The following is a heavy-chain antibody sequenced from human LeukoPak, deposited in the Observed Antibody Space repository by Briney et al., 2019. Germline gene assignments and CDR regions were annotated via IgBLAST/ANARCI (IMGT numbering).Heavy chain of an antibody. J-gene: IGHJ6*02. V-gene: IGHV4-34*01. Sequence: SETLSLTCAVYGGSFSGYYWSWIRQPPGKGLEWIGEINHGGSTNYNPSLKSRVTISVDTSKNQFSLKLSSVTAADTAVYYCARALGYCSGGSCYWPYYYYGMDVWGQGTTVTVSS. CDR2: INHGGST. CDR3: ARALGYCSGGSCYWPYYYYGMDV. D-gene: IGHD2-15*01. CDR1: GGSFSGYY.